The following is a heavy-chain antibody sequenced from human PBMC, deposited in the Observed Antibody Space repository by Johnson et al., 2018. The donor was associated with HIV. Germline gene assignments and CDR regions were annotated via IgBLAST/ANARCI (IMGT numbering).Heavy chain of an antibody. CDR2: ISYDGSNT. J-gene: IGHJ3*01. CDR1: GFTFSSYA. Sequence: VQLVESGGGLVQPGRSLRLSCAASGFTFSSYAMNWVRQAPGKGLEWVAVISYDGSNTYYADSVRGRFTISRDNSKNTLYLQMSSLKVEDTAMYYCARDGESQQLPLGDAFDVWGQGTMVIVSS. V-gene: IGHV3-30*14. D-gene: IGHD6-13*01. CDR3: ARDGESQQLPLGDAFDV.